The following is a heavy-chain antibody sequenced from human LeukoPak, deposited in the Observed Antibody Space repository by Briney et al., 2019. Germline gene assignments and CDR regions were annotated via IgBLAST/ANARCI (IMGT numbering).Heavy chain of an antibody. J-gene: IGHJ5*02. V-gene: IGHV4-39*07. CDR3: ARVIKDYYDTTHYYDWFDP. CDR2: IFYNGTT. D-gene: IGHD3-22*01. CDR1: GGSISSNSYY. Sequence: SETLSLNCTVSGGSISSNSYYWGWIRQPPGKAMEWIGSIFYNGTTKYNPSLKSRVTISIDTSKSQFSLRLSSVTAADTAIYYCARVIKDYYDTTHYYDWFDPWGQGTLVTVSS.